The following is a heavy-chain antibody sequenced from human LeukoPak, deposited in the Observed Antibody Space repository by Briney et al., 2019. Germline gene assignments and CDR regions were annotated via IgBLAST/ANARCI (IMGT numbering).Heavy chain of an antibody. CDR3: ARDYSSGWPNFDY. D-gene: IGHD6-19*01. CDR2: VSTYNGNT. CDR1: GYTFTSYG. J-gene: IGHJ4*02. Sequence: ASVKVSCKASGYTFTSYGISWVRQAPGQGLEWMGWVSTYNGNTNYAHNLQGRVTMTTDTSTSTAYMELRSLRSDDTAVYYCARDYSSGWPNFDYWGQGTLVTVSS. V-gene: IGHV1-18*01.